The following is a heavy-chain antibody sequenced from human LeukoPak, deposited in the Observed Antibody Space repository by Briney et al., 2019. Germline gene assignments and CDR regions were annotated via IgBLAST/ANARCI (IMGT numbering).Heavy chain of an antibody. Sequence: ASVKVSCKASGYTFTSYGISWARQAPGQGLEWMGWISAYNGNTNYAQKLQGRVTMTTDTSTSTAYMELRSLRSDDTAVYYCARVSGYDILTHLDYWGQGTLVTVSS. CDR3: ARVSGYDILTHLDY. D-gene: IGHD3-9*01. CDR2: ISAYNGNT. V-gene: IGHV1-18*01. CDR1: GYTFTSYG. J-gene: IGHJ4*02.